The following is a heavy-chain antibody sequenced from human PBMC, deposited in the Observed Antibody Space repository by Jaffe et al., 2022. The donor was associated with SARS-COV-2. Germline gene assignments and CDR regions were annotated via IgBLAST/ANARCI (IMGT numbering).Heavy chain of an antibody. D-gene: IGHD6-13*01. Sequence: EVQLVESGGGWVQPGGSLRLSCAASGFTFKNYAMHWVRQAPGKGLEFVSVISTNGDTTFYANSVEGRFTISRDNSKNTLFLQMGSLRGEDMAVYYCARGSPRYSNNWFGYHAMDVWGQGTTVTVSS. V-gene: IGHV3-64*01. J-gene: IGHJ6*02. CDR3: ARGSPRYSNNWFGYHAMDV. CDR1: GFTFKNYA. CDR2: ISTNGDTT.